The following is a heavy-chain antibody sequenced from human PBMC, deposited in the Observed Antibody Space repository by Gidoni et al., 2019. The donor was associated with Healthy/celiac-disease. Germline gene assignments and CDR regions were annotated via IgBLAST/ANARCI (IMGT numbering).Heavy chain of an antibody. D-gene: IGHD3-10*01. CDR3: AREVERRYGSGIY. J-gene: IGHJ4*02. V-gene: IGHV1-69*01. Sequence: QVQLVQSGAEVKKPGSPVKVPCKASGGTFSSYAFSWVRQAPGQGLEWMGGIIPIFGTANYAQKFQGRVTITADESTSTAYMELSSLRSEDTAVYYCAREVERRYGSGIYWGQGTLVTVSS. CDR2: IIPIFGTA. CDR1: GGTFSSYA.